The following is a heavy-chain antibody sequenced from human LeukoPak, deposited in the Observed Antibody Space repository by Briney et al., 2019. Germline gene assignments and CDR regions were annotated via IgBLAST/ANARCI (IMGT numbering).Heavy chain of an antibody. CDR2: INPSGGST. CDR3: ARDKKGGYCTNGVCRAGGAFDI. J-gene: IGHJ3*02. V-gene: IGHV1-46*01. CDR1: GYTFTSCY. Sequence: ASVKVSCKASGYTFTSCYMHWVRQAPGQGLEWMGIINPSGGSTSYAQKFQGRFTMTRNMSTSPVYMELSSLRSEDTVVYYCARDKKGGYCTNGVCRAGGAFDIWGEGRMVTASS. D-gene: IGHD2-8*01.